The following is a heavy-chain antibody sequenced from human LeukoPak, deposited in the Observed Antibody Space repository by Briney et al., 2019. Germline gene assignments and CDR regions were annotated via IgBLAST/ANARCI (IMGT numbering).Heavy chain of an antibody. V-gene: IGHV1-2*02. CDR3: ARDFLPFYYDSSGYSDY. CDR2: INPNSGGT. CDR1: GYTFTGYY. D-gene: IGHD3-22*01. Sequence: ASVKVSCKASGYTFTGYYMHWVRQAPGQGLEWMGWINPNSGGTNYAQKFQGRVTMTRDTSISTAYMELSRLRSDDTAVYYCARDFLPFYYDSSGYSDYWGQGTLFTVSS. J-gene: IGHJ4*02.